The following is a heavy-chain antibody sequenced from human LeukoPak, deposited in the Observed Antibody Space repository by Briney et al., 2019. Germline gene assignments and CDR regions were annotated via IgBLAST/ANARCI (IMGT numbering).Heavy chain of an antibody. CDR2: IDPSDSYT. J-gene: IGHJ5*02. D-gene: IGHD1-7*01. CDR1: GSSFTSYW. Sequence: GESLKISCQSSGSSFTSYWITWVRQMPGKGLEWMGRIDPSDSYTDYSPSFQGHVTISVDKSISTAYLQWSSLKASDTAMYYCARGTGTTWFDPWGQGNLVTVSS. V-gene: IGHV5-10-1*01. CDR3: ARGTGTTWFDP.